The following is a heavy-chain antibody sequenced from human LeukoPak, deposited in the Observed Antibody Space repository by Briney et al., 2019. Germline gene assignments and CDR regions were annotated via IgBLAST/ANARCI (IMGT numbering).Heavy chain of an antibody. J-gene: IGHJ4*02. CDR3: ASYYDSSGYYHGPPMNY. Sequence: ASVKVSCEASGYTFTGYYMHWVRQAPGQGLEWMGWINPNSGGTNYAQKFQGRVTMTRDTSISTAYMELSRLRSDDTAVYYCASYYDSSGYYHGPPMNYWGQGTLVTVSS. V-gene: IGHV1-2*02. CDR1: GYTFTGYY. CDR2: INPNSGGT. D-gene: IGHD3-22*01.